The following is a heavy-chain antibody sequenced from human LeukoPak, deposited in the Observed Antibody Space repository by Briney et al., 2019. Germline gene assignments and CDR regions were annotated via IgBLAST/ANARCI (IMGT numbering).Heavy chain of an antibody. CDR2: IYHSGST. V-gene: IGHV4-30-2*01. Sequence: SETLSLTCAVSGGSLSSGGYSWSWIRQPPGKGLEWLGYIYHSGSTYYNPSLKSRVTISVDRSKNQFSLKLSSVTAADTAVYYCARAGQWYYYGMDVWGQGTTVTVSS. D-gene: IGHD6-19*01. J-gene: IGHJ6*02. CDR3: ARAGQWYYYGMDV. CDR1: GGSLSSGGYS.